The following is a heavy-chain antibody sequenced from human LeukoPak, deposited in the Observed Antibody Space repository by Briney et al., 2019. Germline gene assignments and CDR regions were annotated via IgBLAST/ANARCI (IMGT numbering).Heavy chain of an antibody. Sequence: GGSPRLSCAASGFTFSSYGMHWVRRAPGKGLDWVAYIRNDASNTYYADSVKGRFSISRDNSKNTVYLQMNSLIPEDTAVYYCAKRAGSAWSAGAWGQGTLVTVSS. D-gene: IGHD3-10*01. CDR3: AKRAGSAWSAGA. CDR2: IRNDASNT. CDR1: GFTFSSYG. J-gene: IGHJ5*02. V-gene: IGHV3-30*02.